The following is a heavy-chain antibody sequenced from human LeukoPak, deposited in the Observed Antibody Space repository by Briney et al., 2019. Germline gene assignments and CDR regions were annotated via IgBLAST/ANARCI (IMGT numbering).Heavy chain of an antibody. D-gene: IGHD6-13*01. CDR1: GYSFTSYW. CDR3: ARSYRSSWYWFAP. V-gene: IGHV5-51*01. CDR2: IYPGDSDT. Sequence: GESLKISCKGSGYSFTSYWIGWVRQMPGKGLEWMGIIYPGDSDTRYSPSFQGQVTISADKSISTAYLQWGSLKASDTAMYYCARSYRSSWYWFAPGGQGTLVTVSS. J-gene: IGHJ5*02.